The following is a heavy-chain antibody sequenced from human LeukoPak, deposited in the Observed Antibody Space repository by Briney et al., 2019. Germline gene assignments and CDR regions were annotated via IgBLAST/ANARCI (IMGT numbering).Heavy chain of an antibody. CDR1: GGSLNDHY. Sequence: SETLSLTCAVFGGSLNDHYWIWIRQPPGQGLEWIGEINHFGTTKYNPSLKSRVTISIDASKKQFSLKLNSVTAADTALYCCARGFNYMDVWGKGTTVTV. V-gene: IGHV4-34*01. CDR3: ARGFNYMDV. CDR2: INHFGTT. J-gene: IGHJ6*03.